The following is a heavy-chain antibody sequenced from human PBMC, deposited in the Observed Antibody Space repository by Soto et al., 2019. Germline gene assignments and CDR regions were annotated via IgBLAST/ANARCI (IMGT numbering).Heavy chain of an antibody. CDR3: ARAVNNRFDP. J-gene: IGHJ5*02. D-gene: IGHD4-4*01. CDR1: GGSISSGGYY. V-gene: IGHV4-31*03. CDR2: IYYSGST. Sequence: SETLSLTCTVSGGSISSGGYYWSWIRQHPGKGLEWIGYIYYSGSTYYNPSLKSRVTISVDTSKNQFSLKLSSVTAADTAVYYCARAVNNRFDPWGQGTRVTVSS.